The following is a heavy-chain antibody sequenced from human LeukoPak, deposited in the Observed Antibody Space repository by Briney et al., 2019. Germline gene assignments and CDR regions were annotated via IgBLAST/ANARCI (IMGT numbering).Heavy chain of an antibody. D-gene: IGHD6-19*01. V-gene: IGHV1-3*01. CDR1: GYTFTSYA. CDR2: INAGNGNT. J-gene: IGHJ5*02. CDR3: ATDLNEIVGYNSGSYDH. Sequence: ASVKVSCKASGYTFTSYAMHWVRQAPGQRLEWMGWINAGNGNTKYSQKFQGRVTITRDTTASTAYMELSSLRSEDTAVYYCATDLNEIVGYNSGSYDHWGQGTLVTVSS.